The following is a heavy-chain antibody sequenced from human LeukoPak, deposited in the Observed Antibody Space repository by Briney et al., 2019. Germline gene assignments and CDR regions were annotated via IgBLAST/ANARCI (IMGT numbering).Heavy chain of an antibody. V-gene: IGHV4-34*01. CDR2: INHSGST. CDR1: GVSFSGYY. CDR3: ARTRWLQSLFDY. J-gene: IGHJ4*02. D-gene: IGHD5-24*01. Sequence: SETLSLTCVVYGVSFSGYYWSWIRQPPGKGLEWIGEINHSGSTNCNPSLKSRVTISVDTSKNQFSLKLRSVTAADTAVYYCARTRWLQSLFDYWGQGTLVTVSS.